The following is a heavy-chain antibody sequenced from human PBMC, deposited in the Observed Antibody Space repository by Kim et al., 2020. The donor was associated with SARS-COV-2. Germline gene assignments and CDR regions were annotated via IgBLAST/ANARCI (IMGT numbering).Heavy chain of an antibody. D-gene: IGHD3-10*01. CDR1: GGSFSGYY. CDR2: INHSGST. V-gene: IGHV4-34*01. J-gene: IGHJ5*02. Sequence: SETLSLTCAVYGGSFSGYYWSWIRQPPGKGLEWIGEINHSGSTNYNPSLKSRVTISVDTSKNQFSLKLSSVTAADTAVYYCARGWATMVRRRQGFDPWGQGTLVTVSS. CDR3: ARGWATMVRRRQGFDP.